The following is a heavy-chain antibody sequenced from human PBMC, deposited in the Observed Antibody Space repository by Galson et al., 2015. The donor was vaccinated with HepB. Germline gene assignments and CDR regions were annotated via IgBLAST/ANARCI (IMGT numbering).Heavy chain of an antibody. CDR2: ISYSGRS. Sequence: ETLSLTCTVSGASSSAYSLNWIRQPPGKGLEWIGYISYSGRSKYNPSLESRVSMSADTSKNQFSLKLTSVTAADTAVYYCAREVVRFYGLDVWGQGTTVSVSS. D-gene: IGHD3-3*01. J-gene: IGHJ6*02. CDR1: GASSSAYS. V-gene: IGHV4-59*01. CDR3: AREVVRFYGLDV.